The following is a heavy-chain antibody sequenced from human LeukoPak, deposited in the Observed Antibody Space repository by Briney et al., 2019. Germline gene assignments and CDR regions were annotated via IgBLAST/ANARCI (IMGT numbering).Heavy chain of an antibody. CDR3: ARYRETDIVVVPAARETNWFDP. J-gene: IGHJ5*02. CDR1: GFTFSGFW. Sequence: PGGSLRLSCAVSGFTFSGFWMSWSRQAPGKGLEWVSSISSSSSYIYYADSVKGRFTISRDNAKNSLYLQMNSLRAEDTAVYYCARYRETDIVVVPAARETNWFDPWGQGTLVTVSS. CDR2: ISSSSSYI. V-gene: IGHV3-21*01. D-gene: IGHD2-2*01.